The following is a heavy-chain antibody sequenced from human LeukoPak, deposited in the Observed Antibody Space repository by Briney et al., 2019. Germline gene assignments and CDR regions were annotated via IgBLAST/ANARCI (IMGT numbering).Heavy chain of an antibody. CDR1: GFTFSSHW. Sequence: GGSLRLSCAASGFTFSSHWMHWVRQAPGKGLVWVSRINSDGRNINYADSVKGRFTISRGNAKNTLYLQMNSLRVEDTAMYYCTRGPPDGSGNYYPGDFWGQGTLVTVSS. D-gene: IGHD3-10*01. V-gene: IGHV3-74*01. CDR2: INSDGRNI. CDR3: TRGPPDGSGNYYPGDF. J-gene: IGHJ4*02.